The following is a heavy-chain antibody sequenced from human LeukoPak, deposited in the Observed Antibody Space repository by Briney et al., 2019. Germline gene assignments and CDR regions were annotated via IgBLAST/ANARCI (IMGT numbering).Heavy chain of an antibody. J-gene: IGHJ4*02. CDR3: ERTFSHWGWLGDYYFDW. D-gene: IGHD5-24*01. CDR2: ISNSDNTI. V-gene: IGHV3-11*01. Sequence: GGSLRLSCAASGFTFSNYYMSWIRQAPGKGLEWVSYISNSDNTIYYEDSVKGRFTISRDNANNLLYLQMDSLRVEDTAVYYCERTFSHWGWLGDYYFDWWGRGTLVTVSS. CDR1: GFTFSNYY.